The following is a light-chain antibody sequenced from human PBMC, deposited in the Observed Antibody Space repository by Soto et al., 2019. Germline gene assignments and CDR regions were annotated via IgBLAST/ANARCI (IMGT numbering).Light chain of an antibody. CDR2: GIS. CDR3: QQYGRSPRT. CDR1: QSVGNK. V-gene: IGKV3-15*01. Sequence: EILMTQSPATLSVSPGERATLACRASQSVGNKLAWYQQKPGQAPRLLVSGISTRATGISARLSGSGSGTEFILTISSLQSEDFEVYFCQQYGRSPRTFGKGTKVDI. J-gene: IGKJ1*01.